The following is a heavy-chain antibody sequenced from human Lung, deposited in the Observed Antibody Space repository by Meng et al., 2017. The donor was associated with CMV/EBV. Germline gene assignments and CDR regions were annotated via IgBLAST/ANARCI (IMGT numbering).Heavy chain of an antibody. CDR1: GFTFSSYE. CDR3: ARDTGWDLHPYYFDY. Sequence: GGSXRLXCAASGFTFSSYEMNWVRQAPGKGLEWVSYISSSGSTIHYADSVKGRFTISRDNAKESLYLQMNRLRAEDTAIYYCARDTGWDLHPYYFDYWGQGTXVTGAS. D-gene: IGHD3-16*01. J-gene: IGHJ4*02. CDR2: ISSSGSTI. V-gene: IGHV3-48*03.